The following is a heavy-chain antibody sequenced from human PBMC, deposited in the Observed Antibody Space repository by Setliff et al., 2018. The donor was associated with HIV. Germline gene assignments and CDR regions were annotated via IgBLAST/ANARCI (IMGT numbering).Heavy chain of an antibody. CDR2: ISAYSGNT. Sequence: RASVKVSCKASGYTFTSYGISWVRQAPGQGLEWMGWISAYSGNTNYAQKLQGRVTMTTDTSTSTAYMELRSLRSDDTAVYYCARDGIAAAGTKYFQHWGQGTLVTVSS. V-gene: IGHV1-18*01. CDR3: ARDGIAAAGTKYFQH. D-gene: IGHD6-13*01. CDR1: GYTFTSYG. J-gene: IGHJ1*01.